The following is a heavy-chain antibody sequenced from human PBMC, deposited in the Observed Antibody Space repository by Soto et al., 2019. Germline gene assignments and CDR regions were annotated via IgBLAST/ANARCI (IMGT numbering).Heavy chain of an antibody. V-gene: IGHV3-23*01. J-gene: IGHJ4*02. CDR3: AKFLGGTLNKWYFHY. CDR1: GFTFTPYA. CDR2: ITGGVGIT. D-gene: IGHD3-16*01. Sequence: EVQLLESGGGLVQPGGSLRLSCAASGFTFTPYAMSWVRQAPGKGLEWVSVITGGVGITYYADSVKGRFTISRDNSKNTLYLQMNGLRAEDTAVYDCAKFLGGTLNKWYFHYWGQGTLVTVSS.